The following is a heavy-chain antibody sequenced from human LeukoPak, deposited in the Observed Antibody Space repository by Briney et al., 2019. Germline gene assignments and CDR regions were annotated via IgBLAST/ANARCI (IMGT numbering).Heavy chain of an antibody. V-gene: IGHV3-30*02. J-gene: IGHJ4*02. CDR3: AKEKGTAGYSSSWYPIDY. CDR1: GFTFSSYG. Sequence: GGSLRLSCAASGFTFSSYGMHWVRQAPGKGLEWVAFIRYDGSNKYYADSVKGRFTISRDNSKNTLYLQMNSLRAEDTAVYYCAKEKGTAGYSSSWYPIDYWGQGTLVTVSS. D-gene: IGHD6-13*01. CDR2: IRYDGSNK.